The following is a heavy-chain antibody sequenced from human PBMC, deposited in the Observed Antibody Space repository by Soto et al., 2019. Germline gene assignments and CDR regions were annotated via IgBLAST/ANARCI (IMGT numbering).Heavy chain of an antibody. D-gene: IGHD1-26*01. V-gene: IGHV3-15*05. Sequence: LXLXCAGSGFSFGDXCLSWVRQAPGKGLEWVGRVKRKSDCETTDYASPVTCRFTISRDDSKPTLYLQMNSLKIEDTGIYYCVAGSPFEYWGQGTLLTVSP. CDR1: GFSFGDXC. CDR3: VAGSPFEY. J-gene: IGHJ4*02. CDR2: VKRKSDCETT.